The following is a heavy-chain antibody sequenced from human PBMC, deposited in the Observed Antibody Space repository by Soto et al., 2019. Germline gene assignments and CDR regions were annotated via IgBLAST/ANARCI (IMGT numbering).Heavy chain of an antibody. J-gene: IGHJ6*02. D-gene: IGHD3-3*01. CDR1: GYTFTSYG. CDR2: ISAYNGNR. CDR3: ARDHYDFWSGYYTENSANYGMDV. Sequence: QVQLVQSGAEVKKPGASVKVSCKASGYTFTSYGISWVRQAPGQGLEWMGWISAYNGNRNYAQKLQGRVTMTTDTSTSTAYMELRSLRSDDTAVYYCARDHYDFWSGYYTENSANYGMDVWGQGTTVTVSS. V-gene: IGHV1-18*04.